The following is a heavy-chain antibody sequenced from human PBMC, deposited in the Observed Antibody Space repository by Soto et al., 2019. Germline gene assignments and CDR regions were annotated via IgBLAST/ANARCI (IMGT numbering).Heavy chain of an antibody. CDR1: GFTFSCYC. CDR2: INSEASII. J-gene: IGHJ4*02. Sequence: GGSLSLSASSSGFTFSCYCVILVSQAPGKGLVWVSHINSEASIINYADSVKGRFTISRDNARNTLYLQMNSLRVDDTAIYYCASDAAAGLKFWGQGTLVTVSS. CDR3: ASDAAAGLKF. V-gene: IGHV3-74*01. D-gene: IGHD6-13*01.